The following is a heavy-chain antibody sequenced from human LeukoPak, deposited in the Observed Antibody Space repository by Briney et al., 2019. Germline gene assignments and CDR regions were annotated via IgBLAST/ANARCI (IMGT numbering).Heavy chain of an antibody. CDR1: GFTFSSYA. CDR3: ARSVMTYASTYYFHY. J-gene: IGHJ4*02. D-gene: IGHD2-8*01. V-gene: IGHV3-23*01. Sequence: GGSLRLSCAASGFTFSSYAMSWVRQAPGKGLEWVSAISGSGGSTYYADSVKGRFTISRDNSKNTVFLQINSLRADDTSVYYCARSVMTYASTYYFHYWGQGTLVTVSS. CDR2: ISGSGGST.